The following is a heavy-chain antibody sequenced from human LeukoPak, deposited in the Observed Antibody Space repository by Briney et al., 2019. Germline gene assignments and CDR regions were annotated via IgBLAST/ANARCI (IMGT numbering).Heavy chain of an antibody. J-gene: IGHJ4*02. CDR2: INPSGGST. Sequence: ASVKVSCKASGYTFTSYYMHWVRQAPGQGLEWMGIINPSGGSTSYAQKFQGRVTMTRDTSTSTVYMELSSLRSEDTAVYCCARDGIVGATRGNPNTDYYFDYWGQGTLVTVSS. CDR1: GYTFTSYY. CDR3: ARDGIVGATRGNPNTDYYFDY. V-gene: IGHV1-46*01. D-gene: IGHD1-26*01.